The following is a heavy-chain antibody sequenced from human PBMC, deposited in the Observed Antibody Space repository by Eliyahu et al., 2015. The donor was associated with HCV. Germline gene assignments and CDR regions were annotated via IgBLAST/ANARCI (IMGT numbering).Heavy chain of an antibody. V-gene: IGHV3-15*01. J-gene: IGHJ4*02. CDR2: IKSYIXGAKA. Sequence: EVQLVESGGGLVRPGGSLRLSCAASGFTFNDASMTWVRQAPGRGLEWIGYIKSYIXGAKAEYAAPVKGRFTISRDDSRNTLYLHMNSLDTEDTAVYYCTTGFVRASIHGGLGGLFSRVTTTLYYFDSWGQGTLVTVSS. D-gene: IGHD1-26*01. CDR1: GFTFNDAS. CDR3: TTGFVRASIHGGLGGLFSRVTTTLYYFDS.